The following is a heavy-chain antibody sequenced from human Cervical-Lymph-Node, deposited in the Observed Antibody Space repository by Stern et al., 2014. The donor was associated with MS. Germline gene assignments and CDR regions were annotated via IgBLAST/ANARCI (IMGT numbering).Heavy chain of an antibody. V-gene: IGHV2-26*01. CDR2: IFSNDEK. D-gene: IGHD2-21*01. CDR3: ARTLLLLFGDISSRWFDP. J-gene: IGHJ5*02. Sequence: QITLKESGPVLVKSTETLTLTCTVSGFSLRKAGMGVSWIRQPPGKALEWLAHIFSNDEKSYRTSLKSRLTISKDTSKSQVVLTMTNMDPLDTATYYCARTLLLLFGDISSRWFDPWGQGTLVTVSS. CDR1: GFSLRKAGMG.